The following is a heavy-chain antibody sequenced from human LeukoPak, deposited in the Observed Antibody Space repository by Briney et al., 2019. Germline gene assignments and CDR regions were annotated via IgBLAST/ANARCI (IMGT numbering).Heavy chain of an antibody. CDR2: IRYDGSNK. D-gene: IGHD4-17*01. CDR3: ANNYGDYVWSETDY. J-gene: IGHJ4*02. V-gene: IGHV3-30*02. CDR1: GFTFSSYG. Sequence: PGGSLRLSCAASGFTFSSYGMHWVRQAPGKGLEWVAFIRYDGSNKYYADSVKGRFTISRDNSKNTLYLQMNSLRAEDTAVYYCANNYGDYVWSETDYWGQGTLVTVSS.